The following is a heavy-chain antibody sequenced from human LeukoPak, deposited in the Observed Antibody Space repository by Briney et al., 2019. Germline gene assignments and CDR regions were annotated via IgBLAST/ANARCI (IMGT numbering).Heavy chain of an antibody. CDR3: ARSPRKTYYYDSSGYCFDY. D-gene: IGHD3-22*01. J-gene: IGHJ4*02. Sequence: PSETLSLTCTVSGGSVSSGSYYWGWIRQPPGKGLEWIGYIYYSGSTNYNPSLKSRVTISVDTSKNQFSLKLSSVTAADTAVYYCARSPRKTYYYDSSGYCFDYWGQGTLVTVSS. CDR1: GGSVSSGSYY. CDR2: IYYSGST. V-gene: IGHV4-61*01.